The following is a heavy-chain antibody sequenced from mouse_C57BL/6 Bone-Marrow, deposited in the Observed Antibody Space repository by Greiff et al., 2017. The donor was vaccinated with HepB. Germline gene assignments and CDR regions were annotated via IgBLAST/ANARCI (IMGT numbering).Heavy chain of an antibody. CDR3: ARYYGSSYRYFDV. CDR1: GFSINSDCY. V-gene: IGHV3-3*01. J-gene: IGHJ1*03. D-gene: IGHD1-1*01. CDR2: TFYSGIT. Sequence: EVQLQQSGPSLVRPSQTLSLTCTVTGFSINSDCYWIWIRQFPGNKLEYIGYTFYSGITYYNPSLESRTYITRDTSKNQFSLKLSSVTTEDTATYYCARYYGSSYRYFDVWGTGTTVTVSS.